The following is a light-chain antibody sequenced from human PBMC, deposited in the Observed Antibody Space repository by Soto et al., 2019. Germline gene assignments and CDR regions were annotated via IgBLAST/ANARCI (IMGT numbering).Light chain of an antibody. J-gene: IGKJ1*01. CDR2: GAS. CDR3: QQYGSSPWT. CDR1: QSVSSSS. Sequence: EIVFTQSPGTLSLSPGERATLSCSASQSVSSSSLGWYQQKPGQAPRLVIYGASSRESGIPDKFSGSGSGTDFTLTISTLEPEDVAVYYCQQYGSSPWTFGQGTKVDIK. V-gene: IGKV3-20*01.